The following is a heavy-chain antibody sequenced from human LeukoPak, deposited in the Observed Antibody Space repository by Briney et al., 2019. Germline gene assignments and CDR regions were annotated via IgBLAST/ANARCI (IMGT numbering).Heavy chain of an antibody. J-gene: IGHJ4*02. D-gene: IGHD3-9*01. CDR2: INPNSGGT. Sequence: ASVKVSCKASGYTFTGYYMHWVRQAPGQGLEWMGWINPNSGGTNYAQKFQGRVTMTRDTSISTAYMELSRLRSDDTAVYYCARDARYYDILTGYYLYYFDYWGQGTLVTVSS. CDR3: ARDARYYDILTGYYLYYFDY. V-gene: IGHV1-2*02. CDR1: GYTFTGYY.